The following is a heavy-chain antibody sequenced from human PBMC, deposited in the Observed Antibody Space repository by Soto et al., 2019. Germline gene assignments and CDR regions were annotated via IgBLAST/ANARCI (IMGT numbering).Heavy chain of an antibody. V-gene: IGHV3-11*01. Sequence: GGSLRLSCAASGFTFSDYYMSWIRQAPGKGLEWVSYISSSGETIYYADSVKGRFTITRDNAKNSLYLQMDSLRGTATAADHCAADSRHRYGVGGFFDPWGQGTVVTVSS. CDR3: AADSRHRYGVGGFFDP. CDR1: GFTFSDYY. D-gene: IGHD2-15*01. J-gene: IGHJ5*02. CDR2: ISSSGETI.